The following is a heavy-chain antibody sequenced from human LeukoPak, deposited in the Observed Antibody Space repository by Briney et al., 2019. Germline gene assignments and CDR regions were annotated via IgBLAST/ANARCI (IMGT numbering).Heavy chain of an antibody. Sequence: PGGSLRLSCAASGFTFSSYGMHWVRQAPGKGLEWVSTFSGSGGSTYYADSVKGRFSISRDNSKNTLYLQMNSLRAEDTAAYYCARSGLNRFDYWGQGTLVTVSS. J-gene: IGHJ4*02. V-gene: IGHV3-23*01. CDR2: FSGSGGST. CDR1: GFTFSSYG. D-gene: IGHD2-15*01. CDR3: ARSGLNRFDY.